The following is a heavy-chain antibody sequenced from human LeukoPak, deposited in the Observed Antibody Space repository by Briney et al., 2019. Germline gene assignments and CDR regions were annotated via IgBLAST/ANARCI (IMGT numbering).Heavy chain of an antibody. CDR1: GFTFSSYE. Sequence: SGGSLRLSCVASGFTFSSYEMNWVRQAPGEGLGWGSFISSSGGTIYYADSVKGRFTISRDNDKNSLYLQMNSLRAEDTAVYYCARDYGEYYYDSSGYYGGFDYWGQGTLVTVSS. CDR3: ARDYGEYYYDSSGYYGGFDY. J-gene: IGHJ4*02. CDR2: ISSSGGTI. D-gene: IGHD3-22*01. V-gene: IGHV3-48*03.